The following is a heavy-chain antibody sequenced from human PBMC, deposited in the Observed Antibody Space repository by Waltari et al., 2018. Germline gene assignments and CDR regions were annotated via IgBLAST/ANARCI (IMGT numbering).Heavy chain of an antibody. CDR3: AKNSVGGVFYDFWSDPPAEYYFDY. CDR2: ISGSGGST. J-gene: IGHJ4*02. CDR1: GFTFSSHA. D-gene: IGHD3-3*01. V-gene: IGHV3-23*01. Sequence: EVQLLESGGGLVQPGGSLRLSCAASGFTFSSHAMSWVRQAPGTGLEWVSAISGSGGSTYYADSVKGRFTISRDNSKNTLYLQMNSLRAEDTAVYYCAKNSVGGVFYDFWSDPPAEYYFDYWGQGTLVTVSS.